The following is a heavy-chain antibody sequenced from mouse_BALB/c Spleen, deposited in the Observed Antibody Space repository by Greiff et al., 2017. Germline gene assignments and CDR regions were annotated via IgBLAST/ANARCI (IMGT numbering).Heavy chain of an antibody. J-gene: IGHJ2*01. D-gene: IGHD2-1*01. CDR3: ARNYGNYLYYFDY. V-gene: IGHV1-9*01. CDR2: ILPGSGST. Sequence: VQRVESGAELMKPGASVKISCKATGYTFSSYWIEWVKQRPGHGLEWIGEILPGSGSTNYNEKFKGKATFTADTSSNTAYMQLSSLTSEDSAVYYCARNYGNYLYYFDYWGQGTTLTVSS. CDR1: GYTFSSYW.